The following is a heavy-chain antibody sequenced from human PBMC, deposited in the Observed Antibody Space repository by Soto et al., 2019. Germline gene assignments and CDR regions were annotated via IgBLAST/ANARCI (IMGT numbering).Heavy chain of an antibody. CDR3: AIEWSISVAALGD. J-gene: IGHJ4*02. D-gene: IGHD6-19*01. CDR1: EFTFSSYT. Sequence: QVQLVESGGGVVQPGRSLKLSCAASEFTFSSYTMYWVRQAPGKGLEWVAGISNDGGNTYYLDSVKGRFTISRDNSKNTLQQEMNSLRVEDTAVYYCAIEWSISVAALGDWGQGTLVTVSS. CDR2: ISNDGGNT. V-gene: IGHV3-30-3*01.